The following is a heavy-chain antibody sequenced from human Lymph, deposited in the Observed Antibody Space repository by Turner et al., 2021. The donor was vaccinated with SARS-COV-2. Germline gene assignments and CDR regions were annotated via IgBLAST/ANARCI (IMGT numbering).Heavy chain of an antibody. Sequence: EVQLVESGGGLVQPGGALRLSCAASGFTFSSYWMSWVRQARGKGLEWVDNIKQDGSEKYYVDSVKGRFTISRDNAKNSLYLQMNSLRAEDTAVYYCAREDTVMVYDYWGQGTLVTVSS. CDR2: IKQDGSEK. V-gene: IGHV3-7*03. J-gene: IGHJ4*02. CDR3: AREDTVMVYDY. CDR1: GFTFSSYW. D-gene: IGHD5-18*01.